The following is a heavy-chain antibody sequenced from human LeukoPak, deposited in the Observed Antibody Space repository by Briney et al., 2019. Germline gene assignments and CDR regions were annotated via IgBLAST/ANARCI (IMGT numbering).Heavy chain of an antibody. D-gene: IGHD3-10*01. CDR3: ARIMIITMVRGVTGGPFDY. Sequence: ASVKVSCKASGYTFTSYGISWVRQAPGQGLEWMGWISAYNGNTNYAQKLQGRVTMTRDTSISTAYMELSRLRSDDTAVYYCARIMIITMVRGVTGGPFDYWGQGTLVTVSS. CDR2: ISAYNGNT. CDR1: GYTFTSYG. J-gene: IGHJ4*02. V-gene: IGHV1-18*01.